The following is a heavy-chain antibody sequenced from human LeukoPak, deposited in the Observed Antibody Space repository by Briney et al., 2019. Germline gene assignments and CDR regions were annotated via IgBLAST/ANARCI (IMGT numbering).Heavy chain of an antibody. CDR2: IYYTGST. D-gene: IGHD7-27*01. CDR1: GGSFSDYY. CDR3: ASRKLGNDY. J-gene: IGHJ4*02. Sequence: SETLSLTCAVYGGSFSDYYWSWIRQSPGKGLEWIGYIYYTGSTTYNPSLKSRVTISADTSKNQFSLKLSSVTAADTAVYYCASRKLGNDYWGQGTLVTVSS. V-gene: IGHV4-59*01.